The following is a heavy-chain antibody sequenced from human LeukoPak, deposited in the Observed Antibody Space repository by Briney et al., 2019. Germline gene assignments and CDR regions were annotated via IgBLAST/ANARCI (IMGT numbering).Heavy chain of an antibody. Sequence: SETLSLTCTFSGSSISRYYWSWIRQPPGKGLEWIGYVSYNGSTNYNPSLGSRVTISEDTSKNQFSLKLSSLTTADTAVYYCASPYTSRFDYWGQGALVTVAS. CDR1: GSSISRYY. V-gene: IGHV4-59*01. CDR3: ASPYTSRFDY. CDR2: VSYNGST. D-gene: IGHD3-16*01. J-gene: IGHJ4*02.